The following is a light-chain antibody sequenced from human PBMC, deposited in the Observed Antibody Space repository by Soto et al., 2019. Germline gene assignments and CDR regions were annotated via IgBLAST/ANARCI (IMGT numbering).Light chain of an antibody. V-gene: IGKV1-5*03. J-gene: IGKJ3*01. Sequence: DIQMTQSPSTMSASVGDRVTITCRASQSIDSWLAWYQQKPGKAPKLLIYKASTLKSGVPSRFSGSGSGAEFTLTISSLQPEDFATYYCQQVNSYPLTFGPGTKVDIK. CDR2: KAS. CDR1: QSIDSW. CDR3: QQVNSYPLT.